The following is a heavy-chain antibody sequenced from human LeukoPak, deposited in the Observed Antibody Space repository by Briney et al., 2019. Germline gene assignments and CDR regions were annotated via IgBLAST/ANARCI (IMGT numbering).Heavy chain of an antibody. CDR1: GFTFSSYG. Sequence: GGSLRLSCAASGFTFSSYGMHWVRQAPGKGLEWVAVISYDGSNRYYADSVKGRFTISRDTSKNTLYLQMNSLRAEDTAVYYCAREGVDIVVVPAAMPGRGYWFDPWGQGTLVTVSS. D-gene: IGHD2-2*01. J-gene: IGHJ5*02. CDR3: AREGVDIVVVPAAMPGRGYWFDP. V-gene: IGHV3-30*03. CDR2: ISYDGSNR.